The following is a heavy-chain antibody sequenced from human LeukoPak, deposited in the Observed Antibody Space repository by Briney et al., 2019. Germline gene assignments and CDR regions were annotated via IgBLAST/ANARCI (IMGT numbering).Heavy chain of an antibody. CDR1: GFTFSSYW. Sequence: GGSLRLSCAASGFTFSSYWMSWVRQAPGKGLELVANIKQDGSEKYYVDSVKGRFTISRDNAKNSLYLQTNSLRDEDTVVYYCATDSGDYADYWGQGAPVTVSS. J-gene: IGHJ4*02. D-gene: IGHD4-17*01. CDR3: ATDSGDYADY. V-gene: IGHV3-7*01. CDR2: IKQDGSEK.